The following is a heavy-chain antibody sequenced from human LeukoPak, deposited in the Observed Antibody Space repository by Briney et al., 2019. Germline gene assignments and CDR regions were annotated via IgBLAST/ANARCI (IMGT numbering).Heavy chain of an antibody. V-gene: IGHV3-33*01. J-gene: IGHJ6*02. CDR2: IWYDGSNK. Sequence: GRSLRLSCAASGFTFSSYGMHWVRQAPGKGLEWVAVIWYDGSNKYYADSVKGRFTISRDKSKNTLYLQMNSLRAEDTAVYYCARAYYYDSNFEDYGMDVWGQGTTVTVSS. D-gene: IGHD3-22*01. CDR1: GFTFSSYG. CDR3: ARAYYYDSNFEDYGMDV.